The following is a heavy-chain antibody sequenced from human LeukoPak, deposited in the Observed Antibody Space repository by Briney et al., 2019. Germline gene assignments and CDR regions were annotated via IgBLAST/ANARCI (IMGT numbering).Heavy chain of an antibody. CDR1: GFTFSSYA. CDR3: ARGREDYYYYGMDV. Sequence: GGSLRLSCAASGFTFSSYAMHWVRQAPGKGLEWVAVISYDGSNKYYADSVKGRFTISRDNSKNTLYLQMNSLGAEDTAVYYCARGREDYYYYGMDVWGQGTTVTVSS. CDR2: ISYDGSNK. J-gene: IGHJ6*02. V-gene: IGHV3-30*04. D-gene: IGHD1-26*01.